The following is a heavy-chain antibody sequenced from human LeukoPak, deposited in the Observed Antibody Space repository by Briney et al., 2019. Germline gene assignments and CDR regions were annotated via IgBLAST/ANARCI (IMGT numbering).Heavy chain of an antibody. CDR1: GFTVSSNY. V-gene: IGHV3-66*02. D-gene: IGHD5-24*01. CDR2: IYSDGST. CDR3: ARDLMALRRSAFDI. J-gene: IGHJ3*02. Sequence: PGGSLRLSCAASGFTVSSNYMSWVRQAPGKGLEWVSVIYSDGSTYYADSVKGRFTISRDNSKNTLYLQMNSLRAEDTAVYYCARDLMALRRSAFDIWGQGTMVTVSS.